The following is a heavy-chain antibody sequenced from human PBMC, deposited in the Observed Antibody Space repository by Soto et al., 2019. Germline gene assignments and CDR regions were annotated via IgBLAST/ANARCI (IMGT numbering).Heavy chain of an antibody. J-gene: IGHJ3*02. Sequence: ASVKVSCKASGYTFTGYYMHWVRQAPGQGLEWMGRINPNSGGTNYAQKYQGRVTMTRDTSISTAYMELSSLRSEDTAVYYCARFYDSSGYPNPDAFDIWGQGTMVTVSS. V-gene: IGHV1-2*02. CDR3: ARFYDSSGYPNPDAFDI. CDR1: GYTFTGYY. D-gene: IGHD3-22*01. CDR2: INPNSGGT.